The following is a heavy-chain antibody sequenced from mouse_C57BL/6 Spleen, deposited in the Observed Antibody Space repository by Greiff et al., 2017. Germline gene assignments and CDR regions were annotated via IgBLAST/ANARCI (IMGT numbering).Heavy chain of an antibody. CDR3: TRLGTTARYAMDY. J-gene: IGHJ4*01. D-gene: IGHD1-2*01. CDR2: IRNKANNHAT. CDR1: GFTFSDAW. Sequence: EVKLQESGGGLVQPGGSMKLSCAASGFTFSDAWMDWVRQSPEKGLEWVAEIRNKANNHATYYAESVKGRFTISRDDSKSSVYLQMNSLRAEDTGIYYCTRLGTTARYAMDYWGQGTSVTVSS. V-gene: IGHV6-6*01.